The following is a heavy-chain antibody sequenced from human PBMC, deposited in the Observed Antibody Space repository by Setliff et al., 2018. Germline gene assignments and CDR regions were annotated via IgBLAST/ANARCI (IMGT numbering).Heavy chain of an antibody. CDR2: IYPGDSHT. J-gene: IGHJ3*02. D-gene: IGHD3-22*01. CDR3: ASSMIVVADDAFDI. CDR1: VYSFSNFW. Sequence: GESLKISCKGSVYSFSNFWIGWVRQMPGKGLEWMGIIYPGDSHTRYSPSFQGQVTMSADKSINTAYLQWSNLKASDTAIYYRASSMIVVADDAFDIWGQGTMVTVSS. V-gene: IGHV5-51*01.